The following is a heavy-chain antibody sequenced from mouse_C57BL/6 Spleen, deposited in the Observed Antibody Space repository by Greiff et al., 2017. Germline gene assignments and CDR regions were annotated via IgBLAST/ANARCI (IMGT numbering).Heavy chain of an antibody. J-gene: IGHJ1*03. CDR2: ISDGGSYT. D-gene: IGHD1-1*01. Sequence: DVKLVESGGGLVKPGGSLKLSCAASGFTFSSYAMSWVRQTPEKRLEWVATISDGGSYTYYPDNVKGRFTISRDNAKNNLYLQMSHLKSEDKSMYYCAREGITTVVAKVYFGVWGTGTTVTVAS. V-gene: IGHV5-4*01. CDR1: GFTFSSYA. CDR3: AREGITTVVAKVYFGV.